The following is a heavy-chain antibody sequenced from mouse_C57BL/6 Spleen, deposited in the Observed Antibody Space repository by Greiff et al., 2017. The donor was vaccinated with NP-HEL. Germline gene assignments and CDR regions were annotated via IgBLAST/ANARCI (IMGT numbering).Heavy chain of an antibody. D-gene: IGHD2-4*01. V-gene: IGHV1-55*01. CDR1: GYTFTSYW. Sequence: QVQLQQPGAELVRPGSSVKLSCKASGYTFTSYWMHWVKQRPIQGLEWIGDIYPGSGSTNYNEKFKSKATLTVDTSSSTAYMQLSSLTSEDSAVYYCARFDYDGSYYAMDYWGQGTSVTVSS. CDR2: IYPGSGST. CDR3: ARFDYDGSYYAMDY. J-gene: IGHJ4*01.